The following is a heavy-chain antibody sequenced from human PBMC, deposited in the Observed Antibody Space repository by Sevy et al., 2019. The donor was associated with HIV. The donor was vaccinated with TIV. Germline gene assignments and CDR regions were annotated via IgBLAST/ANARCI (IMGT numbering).Heavy chain of an antibody. Sequence: GGSLRLSCAASEFYFSDYYMIWLRQAPGKGLEWVSYISPGSSHTNYADSVKGRFTISRDNSKNSLYLQMNSLRAEDTAIYYCARDRRNYGGQYFDYWGQGTLVTVSS. CDR2: ISPGSSHT. V-gene: IGHV3-11*06. CDR1: EFYFSDYY. J-gene: IGHJ4*02. CDR3: ARDRRNYGGQYFDY. D-gene: IGHD4-17*01.